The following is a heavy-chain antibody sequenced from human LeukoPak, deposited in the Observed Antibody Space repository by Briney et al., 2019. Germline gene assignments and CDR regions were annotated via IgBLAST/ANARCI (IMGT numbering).Heavy chain of an antibody. J-gene: IGHJ4*02. CDR2: ISGSGGST. CDR3: AKAEREWLARRGDFQDY. V-gene: IGHV3-23*01. D-gene: IGHD6-19*01. Sequence: GGSLRLSCAASGFTFSSYAMSWVRQAPGKGLEWVSAISGSGGSTYYADSVKGRFTISRDNSKNTLYLQMNSLRAEDTAVYYCAKAEREWLARRGDFQDYWGQGTLVTVSS. CDR1: GFTFSSYA.